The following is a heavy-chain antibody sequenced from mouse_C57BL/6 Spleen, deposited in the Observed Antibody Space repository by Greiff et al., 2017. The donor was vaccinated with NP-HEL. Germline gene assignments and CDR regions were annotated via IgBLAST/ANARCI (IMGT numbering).Heavy chain of an antibody. Sequence: VKLMESGPELVKPGASVKISCKASGYAFSSSWMNWVKQRPGKGLEWIGRIYPGDGDTNYNGKFKGKATLTADKSSSTAYMQLSSLTSEDSAVYFCARRGYGSSFYWYFDVWGTGTTVTVSS. CDR1: GYAFSSSW. CDR2: IYPGDGDT. CDR3: ARRGYGSSFYWYFDV. V-gene: IGHV1-82*01. D-gene: IGHD1-1*01. J-gene: IGHJ1*03.